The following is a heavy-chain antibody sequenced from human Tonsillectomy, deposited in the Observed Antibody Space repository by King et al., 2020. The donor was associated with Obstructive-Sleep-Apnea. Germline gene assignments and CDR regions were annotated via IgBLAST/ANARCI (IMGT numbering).Heavy chain of an antibody. J-gene: IGHJ4*02. CDR1: GFSFSSYS. V-gene: IGHV3-48*04. D-gene: IGHD3-10*01. CDR3: ARDLFGGFDY. Sequence: VQLVESGGDLVQPGGALRLSCAASGFSFSSYSMNWVRQAPGKGLEWVSYISTSGCSTYYADFVKGRFTISRDNTRNSLYLQMNSLRAEDTAVYYCARDLFGGFDYWGQGALVTVSS. CDR2: ISTSGCST.